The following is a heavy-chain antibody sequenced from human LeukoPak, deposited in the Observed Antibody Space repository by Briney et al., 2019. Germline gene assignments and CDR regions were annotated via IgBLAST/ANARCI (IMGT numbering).Heavy chain of an antibody. CDR3: AKRSSGNYFDY. Sequence: GGSLRLSCAASGFTFSNYAMSWVRQAPGKGLEWVSTISGSGGSTYYADSVKGRFTISRDNSNNTLYLQMNSLRAEDTAVYYCAKRSSGNYFDYWGQGTLVTVS. CDR2: ISGSGGST. J-gene: IGHJ4*02. CDR1: GFTFSNYA. D-gene: IGHD1-26*01. V-gene: IGHV3-23*01.